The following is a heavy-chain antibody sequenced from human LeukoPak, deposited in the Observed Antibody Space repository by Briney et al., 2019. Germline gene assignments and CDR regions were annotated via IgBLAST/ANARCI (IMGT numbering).Heavy chain of an antibody. D-gene: IGHD3-16*01. CDR3: ASGPTYDYVRVILY. J-gene: IGHJ4*02. Sequence: GGSPRLSCAVSGFTVSGNYMTWVRQAPGRGLEWVSVIYTGGTTYYRDSVKGRFTISRHNSKNMVYLQMDSLRPEDTAVYYCASGPTYDYVRVILYWGQGTLVTVSS. CDR1: GFTVSGNY. CDR2: IYTGGTT. V-gene: IGHV3-53*04.